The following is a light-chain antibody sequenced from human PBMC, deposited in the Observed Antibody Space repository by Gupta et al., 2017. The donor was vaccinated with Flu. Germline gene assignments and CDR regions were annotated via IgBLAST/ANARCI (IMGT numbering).Light chain of an antibody. CDR3: QHLNTDTPPIS. CDR1: QGIGTY. J-gene: IGKJ5*01. Sequence: DIQLTQSPSFLSASAGDRVTITCRASQGIGTYLAWYQQKPGGAPELLLYAEATLQIGVPSRFSGTGSGTEFALTFSSLQPEDFATYYCQHLNTDTPPISFGQGSRLEIK. V-gene: IGKV1-9*01. CDR2: AEA.